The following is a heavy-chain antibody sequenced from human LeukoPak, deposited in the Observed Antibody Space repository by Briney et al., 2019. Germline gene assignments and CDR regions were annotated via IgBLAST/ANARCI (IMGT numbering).Heavy chain of an antibody. CDR1: GGSISGYY. CDR3: ARDNYDNSGYYFDY. D-gene: IGHD3-22*01. CDR2: IYYSGT. Sequence: PSETLSLTCTVSGGSISGYYWSWIRQPPGKGLEWIGYIYYSGTNYNPSLKSRVTISVDTSKNQFSLKLSSVTAADTAVYYCARDNYDNSGYYFDYWGQGTLVTVSS. J-gene: IGHJ4*02. V-gene: IGHV4-59*12.